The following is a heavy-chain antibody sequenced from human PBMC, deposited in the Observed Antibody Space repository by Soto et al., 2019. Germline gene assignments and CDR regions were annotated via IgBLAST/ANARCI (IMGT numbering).Heavy chain of an antibody. CDR2: IKSKTDGGTT. J-gene: IGHJ4*02. CDR1: GFSFSNAW. CDR3: TTVSNTVVAATFTDY. V-gene: IGHV3-15*01. Sequence: ESGGGLVKPGGSLRLSCAASGFSFSNAWMSWVRQAPGKGLEWVGRIKSKTDGGTTDYAAPVKGRFTISRDDSKNTLYLQMNSLKTEDTAVYYCTTVSNTVVAATFTDYWGQGTLVTVSS. D-gene: IGHD2-15*01.